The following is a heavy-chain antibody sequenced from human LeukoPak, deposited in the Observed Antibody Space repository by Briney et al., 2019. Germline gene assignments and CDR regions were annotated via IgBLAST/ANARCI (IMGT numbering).Heavy chain of an antibody. J-gene: IGHJ4*02. CDR1: GFXFSSYA. V-gene: IGHV3-23*01. CDR2: ISGSGGST. CDR3: AKGPRASGWTYFDY. D-gene: IGHD6-19*01. Sequence: GGSLRLSCAASGFXFSSYAISWVRQAPGKGLEWVSAISGSGGSTYSAESVKGRFTISRDNSKNTLYLQMNSLRVEDTAVYYCAKGPRASGWTYFDYWGQGTLVTVSS.